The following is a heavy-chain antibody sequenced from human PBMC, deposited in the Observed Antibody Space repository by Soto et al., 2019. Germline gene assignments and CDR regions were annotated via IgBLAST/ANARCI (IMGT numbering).Heavy chain of an antibody. J-gene: IGHJ4*02. CDR2: ISYSGSET. V-gene: IGHV3-33*05. D-gene: IGHD6-13*01. Sequence: PGGSLRLSCAASGFTFSSHGMHWVRQVPGKGLEWVALISYSGSETYYSDSVKGRFTVSRDNPQSMVYLQMDSLRAEDTALYYCATSRVSSSRYYLDYWGQGTLVTVSS. CDR1: GFTFSSHG. CDR3: ATSRVSSSRYYLDY.